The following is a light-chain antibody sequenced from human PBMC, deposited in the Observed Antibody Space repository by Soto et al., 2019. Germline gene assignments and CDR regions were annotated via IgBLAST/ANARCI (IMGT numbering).Light chain of an antibody. J-gene: IGKJ5*01. CDR2: AAS. CDR1: QSISSY. CDR3: QQSYSTPFT. Sequence: DIQITQSPSSLSSSLGDIVTITFRASQSISSYLNWYQQKPGKAPKLLIYAASSLQSGVPSRFSGSGSGTDFTLTISSLQPEDFATYYCQQSYSTPFTFGQGTRLEIK. V-gene: IGKV1-39*01.